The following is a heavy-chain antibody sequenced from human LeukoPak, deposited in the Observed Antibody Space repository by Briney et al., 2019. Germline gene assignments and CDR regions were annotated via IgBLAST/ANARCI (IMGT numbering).Heavy chain of an antibody. CDR3: AKDLRISNYYDSSGNFDY. CDR2: ISYDGSNI. CDR1: GFTFSSSG. J-gene: IGHJ4*02. Sequence: GGSLRLSCAASGFTFSSSGMHWVRQAPGKGLEWVAVISYDGSNIYYADSVKGRFTISRDNSKNTLYLQMNSLRAEDTAVYYCAKDLRISNYYDSSGNFDYWGQGTLVTVSS. V-gene: IGHV3-30*18. D-gene: IGHD3-22*01.